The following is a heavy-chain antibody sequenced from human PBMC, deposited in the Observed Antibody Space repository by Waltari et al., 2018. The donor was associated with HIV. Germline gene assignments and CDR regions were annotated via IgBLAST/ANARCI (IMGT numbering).Heavy chain of an antibody. V-gene: IGHV4-39*07. CDR2: IYYSGST. J-gene: IGHJ6*02. CDR1: GGSISSSSYY. D-gene: IGHD2-8*01. CDR3: ARDLLGYCTNGVCYNYYGMDV. Sequence: QLQLQESGPGLVKPSETLSLTCTVSGGSISSSSYYWGWIRQPPGKGLEWIGSIYYSGSTYYNPSLKSRVTISVDTSKNQFSLKLSSVTAADTAVYYCARDLLGYCTNGVCYNYYGMDVWGQGTTVTVSS.